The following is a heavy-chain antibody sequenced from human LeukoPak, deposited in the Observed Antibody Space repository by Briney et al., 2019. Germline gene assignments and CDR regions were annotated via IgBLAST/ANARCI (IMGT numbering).Heavy chain of an antibody. J-gene: IGHJ4*02. Sequence: PGGSLRLSCAASGFTYSNYGVYWVRQAPGKGLEYVSAITGDGASTHCADSVKGRFTISRDNSKNTLYLQMGSLRVEDMAVYYCARSLGGYAYSWGQGTLVTVSS. CDR1: GFTYSNYG. CDR2: ITGDGAST. D-gene: IGHD3-16*01. CDR3: ARSLGGYAYS. V-gene: IGHV3-64*02.